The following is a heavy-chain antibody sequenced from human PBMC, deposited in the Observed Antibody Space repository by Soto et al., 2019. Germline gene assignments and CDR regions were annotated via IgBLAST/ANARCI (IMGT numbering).Heavy chain of an antibody. D-gene: IGHD2-21*01. V-gene: IGHV3-9*01. Sequence: EVQLVESGGGLVQPGRSLRLSCVASGFTFDDYGMHWVWQAPGKGLEWVSGISWNSGRKGYGDSVKGRFTISRDNAKNSLYLQMSSVRIEDTAFYYCAKDIRWGGDGEFDAFDIWGRGTMVIVSS. J-gene: IGHJ3*02. CDR1: GFTFDDYG. CDR2: ISWNSGRK. CDR3: AKDIRWGGDGEFDAFDI.